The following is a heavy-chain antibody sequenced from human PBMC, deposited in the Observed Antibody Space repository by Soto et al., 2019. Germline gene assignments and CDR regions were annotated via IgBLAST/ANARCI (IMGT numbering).Heavy chain of an antibody. Sequence: EMQLVESGGGLVQPGGSLRLSCAASGFTFSGSALHWVRQASGQGLEWIGRISSKANSYATTYTASVKGRFTISRDDSKNTAYLQMSSLKTEDTAVYYCSRGGFVVVTATPTYFSAMDVWGQGTTVTVSS. V-gene: IGHV3-73*02. D-gene: IGHD2-21*02. J-gene: IGHJ6*02. CDR1: GFTFSGSA. CDR2: ISSKANSYAT. CDR3: SRGGFVVVTATPTYFSAMDV.